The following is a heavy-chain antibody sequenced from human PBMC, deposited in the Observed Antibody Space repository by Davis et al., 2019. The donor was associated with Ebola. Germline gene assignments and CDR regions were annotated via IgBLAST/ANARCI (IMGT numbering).Heavy chain of an antibody. D-gene: IGHD5-12*01. CDR1: GYTFTSYG. CDR3: ASGLGYSGYEPFDN. Sequence: ASVKVSCKASGYTFTSYGISWVRQAPGQGLEWMGWISAYNGNTNYAQKLQGRVTITADESTSTAYMELSSLRSEDTAVYYCASGLGYSGYEPFDNWGQGTLVTVSS. J-gene: IGHJ4*02. CDR2: ISAYNGNT. V-gene: IGHV1-18*01.